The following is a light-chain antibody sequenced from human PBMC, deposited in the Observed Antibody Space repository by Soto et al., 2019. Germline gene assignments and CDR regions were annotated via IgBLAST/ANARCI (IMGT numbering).Light chain of an antibody. CDR3: AAWDESLNGLYV. V-gene: IGLV1-44*01. J-gene: IGLJ1*01. CDR1: SSNIGINT. Sequence: VLTQPPSASGTPGQRVTISCSGSSSNIGINTVNWYQQVPGTAPKLLIYTDNQRPSGVPDRFSGSKSGTSASLAISGLQSEDEADYYCAAWDESLNGLYVFGTGTKVTVL. CDR2: TDN.